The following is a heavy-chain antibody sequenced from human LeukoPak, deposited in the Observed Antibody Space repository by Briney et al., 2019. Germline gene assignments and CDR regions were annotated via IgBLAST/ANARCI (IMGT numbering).Heavy chain of an antibody. Sequence: AAETLSLTCAVAGVSISSGGYAWGWIRQPPGRGLEWIGYIYHSGSTYYNPSLKSRVTISVDRSKNQFSLKLSSVTAADTAVYYCARAKGQWLVNWGQGTLVTVSS. CDR2: IYHSGST. J-gene: IGHJ4*02. D-gene: IGHD6-19*01. V-gene: IGHV4-30-2*01. CDR3: ARAKGQWLVN. CDR1: GVSISSGGYA.